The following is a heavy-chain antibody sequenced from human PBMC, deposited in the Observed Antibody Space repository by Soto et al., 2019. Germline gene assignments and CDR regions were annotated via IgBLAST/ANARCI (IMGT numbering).Heavy chain of an antibody. CDR3: ARSTGQRYFDY. Sequence: EVQLVESGGGLVQPGGSLRLSCAASGFTFSTYWMHWVRQAPGTGLVWVSRINSDGSTTNYADSVKGRFSISRDNAKNTLYLQMNSLRAEDTAVYYCARSTGQRYFDYWGQGTLVSVSS. CDR1: GFTFSTYW. CDR2: INSDGSTT. V-gene: IGHV3-74*01. J-gene: IGHJ4*02.